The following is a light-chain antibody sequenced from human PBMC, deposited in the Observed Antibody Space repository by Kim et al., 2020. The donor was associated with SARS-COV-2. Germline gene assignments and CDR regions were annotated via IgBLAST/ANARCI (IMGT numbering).Light chain of an antibody. J-gene: IGLJ3*02. Sequence: QPVLTQSSSASASLGSSVKLTCTLSSGHSNYFIAWHQQQPGKAPRFLMKVEGSGSYNKGGGVPDRFSGSRSGADRYLIISNLHSEDEGDYYCETWDSNIQVFGGGTQLTVL. CDR3: ETWDSNIQV. CDR1: SGHSNYF. V-gene: IGLV4-60*03. CDR2: VEGSGSY.